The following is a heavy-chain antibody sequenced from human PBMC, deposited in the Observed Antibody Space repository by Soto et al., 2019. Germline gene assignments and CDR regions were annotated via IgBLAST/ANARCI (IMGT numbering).Heavy chain of an antibody. CDR3: AKMGCSSPSCYIDY. CDR1: GFTFSKYA. J-gene: IGHJ4*02. Sequence: GGSLRLSCVASGFTFSKYAMSWVRQAPGKGLEWVSVIRESGDITYYADSVKGRFTISRDNSKNTLYLQMKSLRVDETAIYYCAKMGCSSPSCYIDYWGQGTQVTVSS. CDR2: IRESGDIT. V-gene: IGHV3-23*01. D-gene: IGHD2-2*02.